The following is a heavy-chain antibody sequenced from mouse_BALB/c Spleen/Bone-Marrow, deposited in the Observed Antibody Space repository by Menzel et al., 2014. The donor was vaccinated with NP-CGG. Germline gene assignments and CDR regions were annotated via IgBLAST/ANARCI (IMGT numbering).Heavy chain of an antibody. CDR3: ARYYYGSSYFDY. CDR1: GFNIKDTY. CDR2: IDPANGNT. D-gene: IGHD1-1*01. J-gene: IGHJ2*01. Sequence: EVQLQQSGAELVKPGASVKLSCTASGFNIKDTYMHWVKQRPEQGLEWIGRIDPANGNTKYDPKFQGEATITADTSSNTAYLQLSSLTSEGTAVYYCARYYYGSSYFDYWGQGTTLTVSS. V-gene: IGHV14-3*02.